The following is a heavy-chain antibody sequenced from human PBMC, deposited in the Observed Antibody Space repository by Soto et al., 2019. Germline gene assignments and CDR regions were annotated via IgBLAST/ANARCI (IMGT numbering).Heavy chain of an antibody. V-gene: IGHV4-39*01. CDR1: GGSISSSSYY. CDR3: ARHKSSSWYRGPLDY. CDR2: IYYSGST. D-gene: IGHD6-13*01. Sequence: QLQLQESGPGLVKPSETLSLTCTVSGGSISSSSYYWGWIRQPPGKGLEWIGSIYYSGSTYYNPSLMSRVPISVDTSKNQFSLKLSSVTAADTAVYYWARHKSSSWYRGPLDYWGQGTLVTVSS. J-gene: IGHJ4*02.